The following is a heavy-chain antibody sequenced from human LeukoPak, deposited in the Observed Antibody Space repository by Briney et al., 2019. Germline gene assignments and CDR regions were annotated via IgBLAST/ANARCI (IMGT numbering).Heavy chain of an antibody. Sequence: GASVKVSCKASGYTFTGYYMHWVRQAPGQGLEWMGWINPNSGGTNYAQKFQGRVTMTRDTSISTAYMELSRLRSDDTAVYYCARDGSYGSGSDAFGIWGQGTMVTVSS. CDR3: ARDGSYGSGSDAFGI. J-gene: IGHJ3*02. CDR2: INPNSGGT. V-gene: IGHV1-2*02. D-gene: IGHD3-10*01. CDR1: GYTFTGYY.